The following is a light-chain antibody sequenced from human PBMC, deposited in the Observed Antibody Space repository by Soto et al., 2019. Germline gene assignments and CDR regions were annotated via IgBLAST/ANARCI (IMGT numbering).Light chain of an antibody. CDR1: HTISRW. J-gene: IGKJ1*01. Sequence: HMTQSPCTLSASVGYTVTITCRASHTISRWMAWYQHKPGKAPKLLIYKASSLESGVPSRFSGSGSGTEFTLTISSLQPDDSETYYCQQYNSGFAQGTKV. V-gene: IGKV1-5*03. CDR3: QQYNSG. CDR2: KAS.